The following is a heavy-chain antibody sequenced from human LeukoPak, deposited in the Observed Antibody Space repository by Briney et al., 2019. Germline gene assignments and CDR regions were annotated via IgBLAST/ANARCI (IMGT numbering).Heavy chain of an antibody. V-gene: IGHV3-15*01. CDR3: VTSPFDP. CDR2: IKSKADGGAT. Sequence: GGSLRLSCAASGFIFSNAWMTWVRQTPGKGLEWVGRIKSKADGGATDYAAPVRGRFTFQREDSKDTLYLQMNSLKTDDTPVYYCVTSPFDPWGQGSLVTVSS. CDR1: GFIFSNAW. J-gene: IGHJ5*02.